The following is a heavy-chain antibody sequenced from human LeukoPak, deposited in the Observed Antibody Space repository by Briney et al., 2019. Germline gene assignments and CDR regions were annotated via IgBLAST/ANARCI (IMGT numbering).Heavy chain of an antibody. CDR2: ISSSGDST. V-gene: IGHV3-23*01. CDR3: AKSNIVVVLAAADY. D-gene: IGHD2-15*01. CDR1: GFSFSSYA. J-gene: IGHJ4*02. Sequence: PGGSLRLSCVASGFSFSSYAMSWARQTPGKGLEWVSGISSSGDSTYYADSVKGRFTISRDTSKNTVYLQMNSLRAEDTALYYCAKSNIVVVLAAADYWGPEILVTVSS.